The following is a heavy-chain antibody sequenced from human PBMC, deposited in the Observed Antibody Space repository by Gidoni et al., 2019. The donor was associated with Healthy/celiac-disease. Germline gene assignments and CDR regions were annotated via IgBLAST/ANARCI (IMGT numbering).Heavy chain of an antibody. Sequence: QLQLQESGPGLVQPSETLSLTCTVSGGSLCSSSYYWGWIRQPPGKGLEWIGSIYYSGSTYYNPSLKSRVTISVDTSKNQFSLKLSSVTAADTAVYYCARDEADSSSYGWWYFDLWGRGTLVTVSS. V-gene: IGHV4-39*02. D-gene: IGHD6-6*01. J-gene: IGHJ2*01. CDR2: IYYSGST. CDR1: GGSLCSSSYY. CDR3: ARDEADSSSYGWWYFDL.